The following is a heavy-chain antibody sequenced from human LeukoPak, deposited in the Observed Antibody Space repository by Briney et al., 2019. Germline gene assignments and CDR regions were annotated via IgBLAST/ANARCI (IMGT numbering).Heavy chain of an antibody. J-gene: IGHJ5*02. CDR2: IYTSGST. V-gene: IGHV4-4*07. D-gene: IGHD6-13*01. CDR3: ARDGALPLAAAAAGSWFDP. CDR1: GGSISSYY. Sequence: SETLSLTCTVSGGSISSYYWSWIRQPAGKGLEWIGRIYTSGSTNYNPSLKSRVTMSVDTSKNQFSLKLSSVTAADTAVYYCARDGALPLAAAAAGSWFDPWGQGTLVTVSA.